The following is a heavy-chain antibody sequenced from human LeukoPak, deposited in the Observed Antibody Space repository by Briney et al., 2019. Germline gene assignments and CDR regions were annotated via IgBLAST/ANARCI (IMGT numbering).Heavy chain of an antibody. CDR3: AKDLYDFWSGGPDY. J-gene: IGHJ4*02. Sequence: GGSLRLSCAASGFTFSSYGMHWVRQAPGKGLEWVAVISYDGSNKYYADSVKGRFTISRDNSKNTLYPQMNSLRAEDTAVYYCAKDLYDFWSGGPDYWGQGTLVTVSS. D-gene: IGHD3-3*01. V-gene: IGHV3-30*18. CDR2: ISYDGSNK. CDR1: GFTFSSYG.